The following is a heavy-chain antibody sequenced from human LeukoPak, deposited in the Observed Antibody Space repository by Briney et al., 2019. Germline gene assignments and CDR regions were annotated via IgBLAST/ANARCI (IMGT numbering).Heavy chain of an antibody. CDR2: ISGSGEKT. CDR3: AKDRPIRGIVGVFDV. V-gene: IGHV3-23*01. D-gene: IGHD1-26*01. CDR1: GFTFSIYA. J-gene: IGHJ3*01. Sequence: PGGSLRLSCAASGFTFSIYAMSWVRQAPGKGLDWVSAISGSGEKTYYADSVKGQFTISRDNSKNTLYLQMNSLRVDDTAVYYCAKDRPIRGIVGVFDVWGQGTMVTVSS.